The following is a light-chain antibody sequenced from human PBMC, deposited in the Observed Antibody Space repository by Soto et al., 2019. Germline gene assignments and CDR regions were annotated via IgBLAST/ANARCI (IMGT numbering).Light chain of an antibody. CDR1: QRISTW. CDR3: QQYNTYST. J-gene: IGKJ2*01. CDR2: KAS. V-gene: IGKV1-5*03. Sequence: DIQMTQSPSTLSASVGDRVTITCRASQRISTWLAWYQQKPGKAPKLLISKASSLESGVPSRFSGRGSGTEFTLTISSLQPDDFATYYCQQYNTYSTFGQGTKLEIK.